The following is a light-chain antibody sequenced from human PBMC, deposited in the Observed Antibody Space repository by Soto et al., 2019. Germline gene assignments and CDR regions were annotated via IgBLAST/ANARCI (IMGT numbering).Light chain of an antibody. CDR2: GAS. CDR3: QQYGSSPPWT. Sequence: DIVLTPSPGLLYLSPGERATLSCRASQSVSSSYLAWYQQKPGQAPRLLIYGASSRATGIPDRFSGSGSGTDFTLTISSLEPEDFSLYYCQQYGSSPPWTFGQGLEVEFK. CDR1: QSVSSSY. V-gene: IGKV3-20*01. J-gene: IGKJ1*01.